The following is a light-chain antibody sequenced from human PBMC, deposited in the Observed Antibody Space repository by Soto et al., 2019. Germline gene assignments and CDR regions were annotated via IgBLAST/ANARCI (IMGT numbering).Light chain of an antibody. CDR1: QSVGGNY. J-gene: IGKJ2*01. V-gene: IGKV3-20*01. CDR3: QQYGSALLT. CDR2: AAS. Sequence: EIVLTQSPGTLSLSPGERATLYCRASQSVGGNYLAWYQQKPGQAPRLLVYAASTRATGIPDRFSGSGSGTDFSLTISRLEPEDVAVYYCQQYGSALLTFGQGTKLEIK.